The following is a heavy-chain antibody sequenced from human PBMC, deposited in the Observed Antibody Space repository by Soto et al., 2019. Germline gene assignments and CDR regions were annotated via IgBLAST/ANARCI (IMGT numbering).Heavy chain of an antibody. CDR1: GGSFSGYY. CDR3: VAVYNWFDP. D-gene: IGHD6-19*01. Sequence: QVQLQQWGAGLLKPSETLSLTCAVYGGSFSGYYWSWIRQPPGKGLEWIGEINHSGSTTYNPSLKRRVTISVDTSKNQFSLKLSSVTAADTAVYFAVAVYNWFDPWGQGTLVTVSS. V-gene: IGHV4-34*01. CDR2: INHSGST. J-gene: IGHJ5*02.